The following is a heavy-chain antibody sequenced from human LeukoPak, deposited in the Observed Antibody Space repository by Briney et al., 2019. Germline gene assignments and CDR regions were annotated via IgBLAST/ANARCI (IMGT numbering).Heavy chain of an antibody. CDR3: AKDLGDYDGDYFDY. Sequence: PSETLSLTCTVSGGSISSSSYYWGWIRQPPGKGLEWIGSIYYSGSTYYNPSLKSRVTISVDTSKNQFSLKLSSVTAADTAVYYCAKDLGDYDGDYFDYWGQGTLVTVSS. J-gene: IGHJ4*02. D-gene: IGHD4-17*01. V-gene: IGHV4-39*07. CDR2: IYYSGST. CDR1: GGSISSSSYY.